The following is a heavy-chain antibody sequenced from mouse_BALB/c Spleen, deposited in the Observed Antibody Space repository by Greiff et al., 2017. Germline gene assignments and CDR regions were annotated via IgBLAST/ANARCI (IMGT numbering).Heavy chain of an antibody. V-gene: IGHV5-17*02. D-gene: IGHD1-1*01. Sequence: EVHLVESGGGLVQPGGSRKLSCAASGFTFSSFGMHWVRQAPEKGLEWVAYISSGSSTIYYADTVKGRFTISRDNPKNTLFLQMTSLRSEDTAMYYCARSGSSYVGWYFDVWGAGTTVTVSS. CDR2: ISSGSSTI. J-gene: IGHJ1*01. CDR3: ARSGSSYVGWYFDV. CDR1: GFTFSSFG.